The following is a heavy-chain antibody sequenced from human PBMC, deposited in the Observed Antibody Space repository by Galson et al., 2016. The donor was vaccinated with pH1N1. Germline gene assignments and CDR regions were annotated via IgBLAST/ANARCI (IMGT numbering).Heavy chain of an antibody. CDR3: AGDPSTDLYNHYYMDV. CDR2: IIPIVGLT. V-gene: IGHV1-69*04. CDR1: GGTFTLYG. J-gene: IGHJ6*03. Sequence: SVKVSCKASGGTFTLYGITWVRQAPGQGLEWMGRIIPIVGLTKYAEKFQGRVTITADVSTSTAYMELSSLRSEDTGVYYCAGDPSTDLYNHYYMDVWGKVTTVTVSS.